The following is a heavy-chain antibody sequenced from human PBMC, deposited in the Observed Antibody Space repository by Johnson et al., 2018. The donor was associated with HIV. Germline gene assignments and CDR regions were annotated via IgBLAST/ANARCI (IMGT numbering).Heavy chain of an antibody. CDR2: IYSGGST. CDR1: GFTVRSNY. Sequence: VQLVESGGGVVQPGTSLRLSCAASGFTVRSNYMSWVRQAPGKGLEWVSVIYSGGSTYYADSVKGRFTISRDNSKNTLYLQMNSLRAEDTAVYYCASRYGDYGLGAFDIWGQGTMVTVSS. J-gene: IGHJ3*02. CDR3: ASRYGDYGLGAFDI. V-gene: IGHV3-53*01. D-gene: IGHD4-17*01.